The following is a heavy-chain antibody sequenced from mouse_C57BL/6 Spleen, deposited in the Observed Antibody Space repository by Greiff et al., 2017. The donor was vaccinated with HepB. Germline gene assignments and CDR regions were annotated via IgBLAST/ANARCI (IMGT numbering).Heavy chain of an antibody. V-gene: IGHV1-69*01. CDR2: IDPSDSYT. Sequence: QVQLQQPGAELVMPGASVKLSCKASGYTFTSYWMHWVKQRPGQGLEWIGEIDPSDSYTNYNQKFKGKSTLTVDKSSSTAYMQLSSLTSEDSAVYYCARRDGGYFDYWGQGTTLKVSS. CDR1: GYTFTSYW. J-gene: IGHJ2*01. CDR3: ARRDGGYFDY.